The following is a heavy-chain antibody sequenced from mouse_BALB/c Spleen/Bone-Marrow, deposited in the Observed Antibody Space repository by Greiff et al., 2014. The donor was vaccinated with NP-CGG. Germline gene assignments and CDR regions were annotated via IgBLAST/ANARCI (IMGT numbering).Heavy chain of an antibody. V-gene: IGHV5-17*02. D-gene: IGHD3-3*01. CDR2: ISSGSSTI. CDR1: GFTFSSFG. Sequence: EVQVVESGGGLVQPGGSRKISCAASGFTFSSFGMHWVRQAPEKGLEWVAYISSGSSTIYYADTMKGRFTISRDNPKNTLFLQMASLRSEDTAMYYCTRSGTLGSMDYWGQGTSVTVSS. CDR3: TRSGTLGSMDY. J-gene: IGHJ4*01.